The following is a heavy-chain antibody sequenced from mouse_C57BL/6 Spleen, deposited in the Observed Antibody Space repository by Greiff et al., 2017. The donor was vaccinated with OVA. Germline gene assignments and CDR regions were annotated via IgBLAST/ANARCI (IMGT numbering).Heavy chain of an antibody. J-gene: IGHJ2*01. CDR1: GFTFSSYG. D-gene: IGHD1-1*01. Sequence: EVKLVESGGDLVKPGGSLKLSCAASGFTFSSYGMSWVRQPPDKRLEWVATISSGGSYNYYPDSVKGRFTISSDNAKNTLYLQMSSLKSEDTAMYYGARNGDHTVVASYYIDYWGQGTTLTVSS. CDR2: ISSGGSYN. CDR3: ARNGDHTVVASYYIDY. V-gene: IGHV5-6*01.